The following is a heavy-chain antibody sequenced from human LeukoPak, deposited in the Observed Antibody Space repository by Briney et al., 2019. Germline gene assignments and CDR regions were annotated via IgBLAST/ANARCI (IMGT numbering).Heavy chain of an antibody. CDR1: GFTFSSYA. Sequence: GGSLRLSCAASGFTFSSYAVSWVRQAPGKGLEWVSAISSSGVSTYYADSVKGRFTISRDNSKNTLYLQMNSLRAEDTAEYFCANLVYHYDSMSWGQGTLVTVSS. CDR2: ISSSGVST. D-gene: IGHD3-22*01. CDR3: ANLVYHYDSMS. J-gene: IGHJ5*02. V-gene: IGHV3-23*01.